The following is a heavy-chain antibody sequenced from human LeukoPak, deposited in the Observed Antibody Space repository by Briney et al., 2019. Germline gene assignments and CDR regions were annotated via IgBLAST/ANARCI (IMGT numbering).Heavy chain of an antibody. CDR3: ARRGVRYLPYFDY. D-gene: IGHD3-9*01. CDR1: GGSFSGYY. Sequence: PSETLSLTCAVYGGSFSGYYWSWIRQPPGKGLEWIGEINHSGSTNYNPSLKMRVTISGDTSKNQFSLKLSSVTAADTAVYYCARRGVRYLPYFDYWGQGTLVTVSS. J-gene: IGHJ4*02. V-gene: IGHV4-34*01. CDR2: INHSGST.